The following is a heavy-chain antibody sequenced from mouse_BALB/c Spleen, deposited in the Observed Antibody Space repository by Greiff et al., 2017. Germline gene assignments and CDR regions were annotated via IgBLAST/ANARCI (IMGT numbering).Heavy chain of an antibody. CDR2: ISYSGST. CDR1: GYSITSDYA. CDR3: ARESYWYFDV. Sequence: EVQLVESGPGLVKPSQSLSLTCTVTGYSITSDYAWNWIRQFPGNKLEWMGYISYSGSTSYNPSLKSRISITRDTSKNQFFLQLNSVTTEDTATYYCARESYWYFDVWGAGTTVTVSS. J-gene: IGHJ1*01. V-gene: IGHV3-2*02.